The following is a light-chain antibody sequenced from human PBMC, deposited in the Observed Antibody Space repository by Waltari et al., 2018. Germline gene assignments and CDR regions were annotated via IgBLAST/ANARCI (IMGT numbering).Light chain of an antibody. J-gene: IGKJ4*01. CDR2: DTS. CDR3: QQRRDWPLT. CDR1: QSFTNS. Sequence: SCRASQSFTNSLAWYQQKPGQAPRLLIYDTSNRATGIPARFSGSGFGTDFTLTISSLEPEDFAVYYCQQRRDWPLTFGGGTKVEIK. V-gene: IGKV3-11*01.